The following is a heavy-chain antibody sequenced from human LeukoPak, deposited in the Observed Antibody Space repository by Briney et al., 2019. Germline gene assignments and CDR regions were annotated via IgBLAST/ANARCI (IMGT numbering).Heavy chain of an antibody. CDR3: ARHDSGTYCSRFEY. J-gene: IGHJ4*02. Sequence: SETLSLTCSVSGGSISSYFWSWIRQPPGKGLEWVGYIYYSGSTYYNPSLESRVTISVDTSKNQFSLKLNSVTAADTAVYYCARHDSGTYCSRFEYWGQGTLVTVSS. CDR2: IYYSGST. D-gene: IGHD1-26*01. CDR1: GGSISSYF. V-gene: IGHV4-59*08.